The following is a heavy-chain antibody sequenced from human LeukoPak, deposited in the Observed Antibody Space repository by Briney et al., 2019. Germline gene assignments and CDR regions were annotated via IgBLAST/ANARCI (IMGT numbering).Heavy chain of an antibody. D-gene: IGHD3-10*01. V-gene: IGHV4-59*01. CDR3: ARGLVRVNFDY. J-gene: IGHJ4*02. CDR2: IYYSGST. Sequence: SETLSLTCTVSGDSISSFYWTWIRQPPGKGLEWIGYIYYSGSTNYNPSLKSRVTMSVDTSKNQFSLKLSSVTAADTAVYYCARGLVRVNFDYWGQGTLVTVSS. CDR1: GDSISSFY.